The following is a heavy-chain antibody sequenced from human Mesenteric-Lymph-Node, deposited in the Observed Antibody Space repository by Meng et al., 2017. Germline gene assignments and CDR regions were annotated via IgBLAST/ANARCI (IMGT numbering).Heavy chain of an antibody. Sequence: RLREVGPGLVKPPVALHLTCPVSGRYISSRSPHWGWIRQPPGKGLGGIGEINHSGSNNYNPSLKSRVTISVDTSKNQFSLKLSSVTAADTAVYYCARGGTYYYGSGSPFDYWGQGTLVTVSS. J-gene: IGHJ4*02. D-gene: IGHD3-10*01. CDR2: INHSGSN. CDR3: ARGGTYYYGSGSPFDY. CDR1: GRYISSRSPH. V-gene: IGHV4-39*07.